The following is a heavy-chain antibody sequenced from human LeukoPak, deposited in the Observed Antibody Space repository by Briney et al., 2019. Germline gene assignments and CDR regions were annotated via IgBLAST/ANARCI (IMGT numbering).Heavy chain of an antibody. CDR1: GGSISSGDYY. CDR2: IYYSGST. J-gene: IGHJ4*02. CDR3: AREDRNTARDY. D-gene: IGHD5-18*01. V-gene: IGHV4-30-4*01. Sequence: SETLSLTCTVSGGSISSGDYYWSWIRQPPGKGLEWIGYIYYSGSTYYNPSLESRVTISVDTSKNQFSLKLSSVTAADTAVYYCAREDRNTARDYWGQGTLVTVSS.